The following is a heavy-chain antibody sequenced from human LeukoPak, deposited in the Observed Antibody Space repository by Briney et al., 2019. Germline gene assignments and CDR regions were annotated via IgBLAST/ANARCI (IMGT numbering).Heavy chain of an antibody. CDR2: ISWNSGSI. V-gene: IGHV3-9*03. Sequence: GGSLRLSCAASGFTFDDYAMHWVRQAPGKGLEWVSGISWNSGSIGYADSVKGRFAISGDNAKNSLYLQMNSLRAEDMALYYCAKDNVRRITIFGVAPGGGAFDIWGQGTMVTVSS. CDR3: AKDNVRRITIFGVAPGGGAFDI. J-gene: IGHJ3*02. CDR1: GFTFDDYA. D-gene: IGHD3-3*01.